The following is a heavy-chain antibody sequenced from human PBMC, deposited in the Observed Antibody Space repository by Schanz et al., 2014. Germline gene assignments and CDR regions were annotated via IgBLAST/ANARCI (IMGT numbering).Heavy chain of an antibody. Sequence: EVQLVESGGGLIQPGGSLRLSCAVSGFTVNTNYMSWVRQAPGKGLEWISSMYINSGSTQYADSVKGRFIISRDSSKNTLLLQMNSLRDDATAVYFCARDGGRDGYNLAFDVWGQGTLVTVSS. CDR3: ARDGGRDGYNLAFDV. D-gene: IGHD5-12*01. CDR2: MYINSGST. J-gene: IGHJ3*01. V-gene: IGHV3-53*01. CDR1: GFTVNTNY.